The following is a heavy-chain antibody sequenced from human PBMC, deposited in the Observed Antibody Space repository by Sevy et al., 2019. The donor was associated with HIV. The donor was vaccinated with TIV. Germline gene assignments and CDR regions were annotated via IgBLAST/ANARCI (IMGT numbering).Heavy chain of an antibody. CDR3: ARALPHLLPWELSRGSDY. V-gene: IGHV3-30*04. CDR1: GFTFSSYA. Sequence: GGSLRLSCAASGFTFSSYALHWFRQAPGKGLEWVAVISHDEILKEYADSVKGRFTISRARSKKTIYLEMNSLRPEDTAVYYCARALPHLLPWELSRGSDYWGQGTLVTLSS. J-gene: IGHJ4*02. CDR2: ISHDEILK. D-gene: IGHD3-16*01.